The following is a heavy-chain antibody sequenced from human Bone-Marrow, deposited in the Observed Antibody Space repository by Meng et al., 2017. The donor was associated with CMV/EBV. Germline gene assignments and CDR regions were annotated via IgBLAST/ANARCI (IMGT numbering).Heavy chain of an antibody. Sequence: GGSLRLSCAASGFTFSSYAMSWVRQAPGKGLEWVSAISGSGGSTYYADSVKGRFTISRDNSKNTLYLQMNSLRAEDTAVYYCAKEEYSSSWYGYYGIDVWGEATTVTVSS. V-gene: IGHV3-23*01. CDR2: ISGSGGST. D-gene: IGHD6-13*01. J-gene: IGHJ6*02. CDR3: AKEEYSSSWYGYYGIDV. CDR1: GFTFSSYA.